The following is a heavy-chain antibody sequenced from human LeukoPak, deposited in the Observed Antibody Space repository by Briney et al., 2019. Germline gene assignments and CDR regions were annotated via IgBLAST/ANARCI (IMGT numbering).Heavy chain of an antibody. CDR2: IIGSGGNT. Sequence: PGGSLSLSCAASGFTFSIYAMSWVRQAPGKGLDWVATIIGSGGNTYYAGSVKRRFTISRDNSKNALFLQMNSLRAEDTAVYYCAKVPDYYYGSGTYPNYFDYWGQGTLVSVSS. CDR3: AKVPDYYYGSGTYPNYFDY. D-gene: IGHD3-10*01. J-gene: IGHJ4*02. CDR1: GFTFSIYA. V-gene: IGHV3-23*01.